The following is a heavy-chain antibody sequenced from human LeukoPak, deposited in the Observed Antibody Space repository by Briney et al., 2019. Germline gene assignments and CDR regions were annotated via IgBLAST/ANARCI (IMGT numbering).Heavy chain of an antibody. CDR2: ISYDGSNK. Sequence: PGGSLRLSCAASGFXFSSYAIHWVRQAPGKGLEWVAVISYDGSNKYYADSVKGRFTISRDNSKNTLYLQMNSLRAEDTAVYYCARDKRHSSGYYSTWDAFDIWGQGTMVTVSS. V-gene: IGHV3-30-3*01. CDR1: GFXFSSYA. J-gene: IGHJ3*02. CDR3: ARDKRHSSGYYSTWDAFDI. D-gene: IGHD3-22*01.